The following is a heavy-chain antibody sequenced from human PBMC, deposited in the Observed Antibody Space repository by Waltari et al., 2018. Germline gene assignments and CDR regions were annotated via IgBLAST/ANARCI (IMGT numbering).Heavy chain of an antibody. J-gene: IGHJ4*02. Sequence: ETHLVESGGGLVQPGGSLRLSCAASGFIFSSYWLTWVRQAPGKGLEWVANIRQDGSEKYDVDSVKGRFTISRDNAKNSLYLQMNSLKADDTAVYYCARSSSTEFDSWGQGTLVTVSS. CDR3: ARSSSTEFDS. V-gene: IGHV3-7*01. CDR1: GFIFSSYW. CDR2: IRQDGSEK. D-gene: IGHD2-2*01.